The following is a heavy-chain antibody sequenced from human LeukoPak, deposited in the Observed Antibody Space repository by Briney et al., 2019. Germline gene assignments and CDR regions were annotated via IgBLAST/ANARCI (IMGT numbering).Heavy chain of an antibody. J-gene: IGHJ6*03. D-gene: IGHD2-2*01. CDR1: GYTFTSYG. CDR2: ISAYNGDT. CDR3: ARRGGGYCTSTRCCCMDV. Sequence: EASVKVSCKASGYTFTSYGITWVRQAPGQGLEWMGWISAYNGDTNFAQKFQGRVTMTTDTSTSTAYMELRTLRSDDTAVYYCARRGGGYCTSTRCCCMDVWGKGTTVTVSS. V-gene: IGHV1-18*01.